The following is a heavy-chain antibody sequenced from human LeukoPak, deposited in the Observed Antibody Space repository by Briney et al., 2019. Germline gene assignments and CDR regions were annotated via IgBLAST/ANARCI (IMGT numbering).Heavy chain of an antibody. CDR3: ARAIVLIAARDVDY. J-gene: IGHJ4*02. V-gene: IGHV3-21*01. D-gene: IGHD6-6*01. CDR1: GFTFSSYS. CDR2: ISSSSSYI. Sequence: GGSLRLSCAASGFTFSSYSMNWVRQAPGKGLEWVSSISSSSSYIYYADSVEGRFTISRDNAKNSLYLQMNSLRAEDTAVYYCARAIVLIAARDVDYWGQGTLVTVSS.